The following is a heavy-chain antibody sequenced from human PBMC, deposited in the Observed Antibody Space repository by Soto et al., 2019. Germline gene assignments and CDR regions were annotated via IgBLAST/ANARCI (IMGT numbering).Heavy chain of an antibody. Sequence: LRLSCAASGFTFSSYDMHWVRQATGKGLEWVSAIGTAGDTYYPGSVKGRFTISRENAKNSLYLQMNSLRAGDTAVYYCARERGYYYDSSGYGGRRYYYGMDVWGQGTTVTVSS. J-gene: IGHJ6*02. CDR1: GFTFSSYD. V-gene: IGHV3-13*01. CDR3: ARERGYYYDSSGYGGRRYYYGMDV. CDR2: IGTAGDT. D-gene: IGHD3-22*01.